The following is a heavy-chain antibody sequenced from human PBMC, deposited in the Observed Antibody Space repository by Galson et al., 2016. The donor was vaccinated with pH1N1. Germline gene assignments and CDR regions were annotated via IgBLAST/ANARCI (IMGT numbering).Heavy chain of an antibody. D-gene: IGHD2-21*01. J-gene: IGHJ4*02. CDR3: AKADHIWASYFDY. Sequence: SLRLSCAASGFTFNNYAMSWVRQAPGKGLEWVSGIEDGGGGIEYADSVKGRFTISRDNSKNTLSLQMNSLRAEDTAVYFCAKADHIWASYFDYWGQGTLVTVSS. CDR2: IEDGGGGI. V-gene: IGHV3-23*01. CDR1: GFTFNNYA.